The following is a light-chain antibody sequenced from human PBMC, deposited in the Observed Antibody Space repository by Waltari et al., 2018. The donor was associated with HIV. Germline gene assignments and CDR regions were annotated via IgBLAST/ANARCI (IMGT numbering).Light chain of an antibody. J-gene: IGLJ3*02. Sequence: QSVLTQPPSTSGTPGQSVTISCSGSSSNIEDNYVFWYQKLPGAAPKLLLFRNNQRPSDFPDRFSGSKSGTSASLAISGLQSEDEAEYFCAAWDDRLSSWVFGGGTRLTVL. V-gene: IGLV1-47*01. CDR3: AAWDDRLSSWV. CDR1: SSNIEDNY. CDR2: RNN.